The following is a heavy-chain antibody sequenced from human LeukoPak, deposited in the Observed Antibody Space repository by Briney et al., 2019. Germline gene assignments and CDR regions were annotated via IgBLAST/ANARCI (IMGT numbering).Heavy chain of an antibody. V-gene: IGHV3-30*02. CDR1: GFTFSSYG. CDR3: AKGNNWNSGGFDY. Sequence: GGSLRLSCAASGFTFSSYGMHWVRQAPGKGLEWVAFIRYDGSNKYYADSVKGRFTISRDNSKNTLYLQMNSLRAEDTAVYYRAKGNNWNSGGFDYWGQGTLVTVSS. J-gene: IGHJ4*02. D-gene: IGHD1-7*01. CDR2: IRYDGSNK.